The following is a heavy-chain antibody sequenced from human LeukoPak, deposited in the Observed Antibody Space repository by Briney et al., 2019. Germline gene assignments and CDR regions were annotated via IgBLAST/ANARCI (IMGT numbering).Heavy chain of an antibody. Sequence: ASVKVSCKASGYTFTSYAMNWVRQAPGQGLEWMGGIIPIFGTANYAQKFQGRVTITADESTSTAYMELSSLRSEDTAVYYCARFEGPIAAAGTGDYYYGMDVWGQGTTVTVSS. CDR1: GYTFTSYA. V-gene: IGHV1-69*13. J-gene: IGHJ6*02. CDR2: IIPIFGTA. D-gene: IGHD6-13*01. CDR3: ARFEGPIAAAGTGDYYYGMDV.